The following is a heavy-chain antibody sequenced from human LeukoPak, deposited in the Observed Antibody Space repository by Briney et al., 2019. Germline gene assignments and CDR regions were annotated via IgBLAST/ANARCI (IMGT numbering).Heavy chain of an antibody. V-gene: IGHV4-38-2*02. D-gene: IGHD3-16*02. CDR1: VYSIRNVYF. J-gene: IGHJ5*02. CDR2: IHQSVST. CDR3: ARLEITFGGVIAA. Sequence: SETLSLTCTVSVYSIRNVYFWGWGRQSPGKGLEWSGNIHQSVSTAYNPSLQSRVTISVDTSKKQFSLKLSSVTDADTAVYYCARLEITFGGVIAAWGQGTLVTVSS.